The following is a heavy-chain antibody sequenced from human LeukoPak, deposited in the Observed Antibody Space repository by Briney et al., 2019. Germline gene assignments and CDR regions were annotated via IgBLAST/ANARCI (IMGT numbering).Heavy chain of an antibody. Sequence: GGSLRLSCAASGFTFSSYAMHWVSQAPGKGLEWVAVISYDGSNKYYADSVKGRFTISRDNSKNTLYLQMNSLRAEDTAVYYCARVRFLEWLLGPMDVWGQGTTVTVSS. CDR1: GFTFSSYA. V-gene: IGHV3-30-3*01. D-gene: IGHD3-3*01. J-gene: IGHJ6*02. CDR3: ARVRFLEWLLGPMDV. CDR2: ISYDGSNK.